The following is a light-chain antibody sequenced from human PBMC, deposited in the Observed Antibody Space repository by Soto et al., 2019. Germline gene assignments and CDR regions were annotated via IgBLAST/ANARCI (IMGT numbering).Light chain of an antibody. Sequence: DIQMTQSPSSLSASVGDRVTITCRASQGISNYLAWYQQKPGKVPALLIYAASTLQSGVPSRFSGSGSGTDFSITISSLQPEDVATYYCHKYNHAPTFGGGTKVEIK. CDR3: HKYNHAPT. CDR1: QGISNY. J-gene: IGKJ4*01. CDR2: AAS. V-gene: IGKV1-27*01.